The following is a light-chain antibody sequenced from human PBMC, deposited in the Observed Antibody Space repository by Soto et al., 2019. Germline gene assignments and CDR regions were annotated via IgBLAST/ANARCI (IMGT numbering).Light chain of an antibody. V-gene: IGLV2-8*01. CDR3: TSYAGSNTVL. CDR1: SSDVGGYNY. CDR2: AVN. Sequence: QSVLTQPPSASGSSGQSVTISCTGTSSDVGGYNYVSWYQQHPGKAPKLLIYAVNERPSGVPDRFSGSKSGNTASLTVSGLQAEDEADYYCTSYAGSNTVLFGGGTKLTVL. J-gene: IGLJ2*01.